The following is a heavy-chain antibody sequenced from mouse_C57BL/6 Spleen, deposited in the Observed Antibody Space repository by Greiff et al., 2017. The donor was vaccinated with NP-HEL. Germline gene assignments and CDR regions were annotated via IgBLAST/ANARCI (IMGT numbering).Heavy chain of an antibody. J-gene: IGHJ4*01. CDR3: AKGGLSIVTSYYYAMDY. CDR2: IWRGGST. V-gene: IGHV2-5*01. CDR1: GFSLTSYG. Sequence: QVQLKQSGPGLVQPSQSLSITCTVSGFSLTSYGVHWVRQSPGKGLEWLGVIWRGGSTDYNAAFMSRLSITKDNSKSQVFFKMNSLQADDTAIYYCAKGGLSIVTSYYYAMDYWGQGTSVTVSS. D-gene: IGHD2-5*01.